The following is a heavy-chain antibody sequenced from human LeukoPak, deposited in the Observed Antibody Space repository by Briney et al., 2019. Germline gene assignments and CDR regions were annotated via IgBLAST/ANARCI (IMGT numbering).Heavy chain of an antibody. CDR1: GFTFSSYW. J-gene: IGHJ4*02. V-gene: IGHV3-74*01. Sequence: GGSLRLSCAASGFTFSSYWMHWVRQAPGKGLVWVSRINSDGSSTSYADSVKGRFTISRDNAKNTLYLQMNSLRAEDTAVYYCAKDRGYYYDSSGYSRPVDYWGQGTLVTVSS. CDR3: AKDRGYYYDSSGYSRPVDY. CDR2: INSDGSST. D-gene: IGHD3-22*01.